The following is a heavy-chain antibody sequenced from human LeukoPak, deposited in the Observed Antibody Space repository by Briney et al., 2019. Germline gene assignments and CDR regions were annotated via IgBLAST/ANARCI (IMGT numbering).Heavy chain of an antibody. CDR2: IYYSGST. D-gene: IGHD2-15*01. J-gene: IGHJ3*02. CDR3: ATLDIGGDAFDI. Sequence: SETLSLTCTVSGGSISSYYWSRIRQPPGKGLEWIGYIYYSGSTNYNPSLKSRVTISVDTSKNQFSLKLSSVTAADTAVYYCATLDIGGDAFDIWGQGTMVTVSS. V-gene: IGHV4-59*01. CDR1: GGSISSYY.